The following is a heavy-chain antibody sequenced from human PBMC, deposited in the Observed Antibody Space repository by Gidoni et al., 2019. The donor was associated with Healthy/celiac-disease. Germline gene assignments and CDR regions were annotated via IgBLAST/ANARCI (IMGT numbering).Heavy chain of an antibody. CDR1: GFTFDAYA. CDR2: ISWNSGSI. CDR3: AKDRQPSLTAAAGFGYFDY. J-gene: IGHJ4*02. V-gene: IGHV3-9*01. Sequence: EVQLVESGGGLVQPGRSLRLSCAASGFTFDAYAMHWVRQAPGKGLEWVSGISWNSGSIGYADSVKGRFTISRDNAKNSLYLQMNSLRAEDTALYYCAKDRQPSLTAAAGFGYFDYWGQGTLVTVSS. D-gene: IGHD6-13*01.